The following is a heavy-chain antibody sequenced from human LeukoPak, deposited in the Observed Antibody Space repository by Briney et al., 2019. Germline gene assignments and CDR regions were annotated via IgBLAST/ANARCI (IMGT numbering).Heavy chain of an antibody. CDR3: ARDDWNSDY. CDR1: GFTFSSYA. J-gene: IGHJ4*02. CDR2: IYSGGST. Sequence: GRSLRLSCAASGFTFSSYAMHWVRQAPGKGLEWVSVIYSGGSTYYADSVKGRFTISRDNSKNTLYLQMNSLRAEDTAVYYCARDDWNSDYWGQGTLVTVSS. V-gene: IGHV3-53*01. D-gene: IGHD1-7*01.